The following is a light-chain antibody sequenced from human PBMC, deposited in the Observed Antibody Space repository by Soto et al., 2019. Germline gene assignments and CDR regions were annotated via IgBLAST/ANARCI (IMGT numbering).Light chain of an antibody. CDR3: QQTSSFPLT. V-gene: IGKV1-12*01. CDR1: QGLGGW. CDR2: ASS. J-gene: IGKJ4*01. Sequence: DIQMTQSPSSVSASVGDKVTITCRASQGLGGWLAWYQQKPGRAPMLLIYASSILQGGVPSRFSGSGSGTDLPLTIRSLQPEDFATYYCQQTSSFPLTFGGGTKVVVK.